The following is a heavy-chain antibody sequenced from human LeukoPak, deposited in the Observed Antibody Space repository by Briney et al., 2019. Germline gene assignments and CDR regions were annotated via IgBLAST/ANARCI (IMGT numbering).Heavy chain of an antibody. CDR3: AREEVGATHLDY. J-gene: IGHJ4*02. CDR1: GYTFTSYG. V-gene: IGHV1-18*01. D-gene: IGHD1-26*01. Sequence: ASVKVSCKASGYTFTSYGISWVRQAPGQGLEWMGWITAYNGNTNYAQKLQGRVAMTTDTSTSTAYMELRRLRSDDTAVYYCAREEVGATHLDYWGQGTLVTVSS. CDR2: ITAYNGNT.